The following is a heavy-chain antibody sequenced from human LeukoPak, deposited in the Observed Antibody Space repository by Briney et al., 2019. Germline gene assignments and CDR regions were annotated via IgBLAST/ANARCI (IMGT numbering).Heavy chain of an antibody. D-gene: IGHD4-23*01. CDR3: ARVVTPRGYLDH. Sequence: GGSLRLSCAASGFTFSSYSMNWVRQSPGKGLEWVSSISSSSSYIYYADSVKGRFTISRDNAKNSLYLQMNSLRAEDTPVYYCARVVTPRGYLDHWGQGTLVTVSS. CDR2: ISSSSSYI. J-gene: IGHJ4*02. CDR1: GFTFSSYS. V-gene: IGHV3-21*01.